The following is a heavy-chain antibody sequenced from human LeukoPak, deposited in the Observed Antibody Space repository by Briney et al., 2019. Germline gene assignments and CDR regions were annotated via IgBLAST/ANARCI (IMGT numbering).Heavy chain of an antibody. CDR1: GGSFSGYY. J-gene: IGHJ4*02. Sequence: SETLSLTCAVYGGSFSGYYWSWIRQPPGKGLEWIGYIYYSGSTNYNPSLKSRVTISVDTSKNQFSLKLSSVTAADTAVYYCARGVFECSSTSCYLWGGSTGYFDYWGQGTLVTVSS. D-gene: IGHD2-2*01. CDR3: ARGVFECSSTSCYLWGGSTGYFDY. V-gene: IGHV4-59*01. CDR2: IYYSGST.